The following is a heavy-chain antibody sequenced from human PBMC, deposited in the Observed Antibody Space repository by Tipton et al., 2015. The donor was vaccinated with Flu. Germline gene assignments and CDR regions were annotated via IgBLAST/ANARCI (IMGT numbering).Heavy chain of an antibody. CDR2: INPNSGGT. D-gene: IGHD5-18*01. V-gene: IGHV1-2*06. J-gene: IGHJ6*02. CDR1: GYTFTGYY. Sequence: QLVQSGAEVKKPGASVKVSCKASGYTFTGYYMHWVRQAPGQGLEWMGRINPNSGGTNYAQKFQGRVTMTRDTSISTAYMELRSLRSDDTAVYYCARGDTAMVTTYYYYYGMDVWGQGTTVTVSS. CDR3: ARGDTAMVTTYYYYYGMDV.